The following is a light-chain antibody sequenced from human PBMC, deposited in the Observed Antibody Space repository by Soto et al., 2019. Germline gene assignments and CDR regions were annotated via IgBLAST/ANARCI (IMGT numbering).Light chain of an antibody. CDR3: STWDDSLNGWV. CDR2: NDD. V-gene: IGLV1-44*01. CDR1: ISNIGKDA. J-gene: IGLJ3*02. Sequence: QSVLTQPPSLSGTPGLRVDISCSGGISNIGKDAVNWYQQLPGTAPKLFMFNDDKRPSGVPDRFSGSRSGTSASLAISGRQSDDEAVYFCSTWDDSLNGWVFGGGTKLTVL.